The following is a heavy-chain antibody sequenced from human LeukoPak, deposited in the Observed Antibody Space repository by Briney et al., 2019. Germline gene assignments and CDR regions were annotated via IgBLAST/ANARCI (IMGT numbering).Heavy chain of an antibody. CDR3: AGQGGIVATILFY. CDR2: ISYSGNT. CDR1: GGSISNSDYF. V-gene: IGHV4-39*07. D-gene: IGHD5-12*01. Sequence: SETLSLTCTVSGGSISNSDYFWAWIRQPPGKGLEWVASISYSGNTFYNASFKSRATISRDTSKNQFSLKLTSLTAADTAVYYCAGQGGIVATILFYWGQGTLVTVSS. J-gene: IGHJ4*02.